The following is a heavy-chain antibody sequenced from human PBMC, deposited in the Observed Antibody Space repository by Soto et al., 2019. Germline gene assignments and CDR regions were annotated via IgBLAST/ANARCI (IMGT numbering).Heavy chain of an antibody. D-gene: IGHD3-3*01. CDR2: ISSSGSTI. CDR3: ARDVLRCLEWSRVGAFDN. V-gene: IGHV3-11*01. Sequence: GGSLRLSCAASGFTFSDYYMSWIRQAPGKGLEWVSYISSSGSTIYYADSVKGRFTISRDNAKNSLYLQMNSLRAEDTAVYYCARDVLRCLEWSRVGAFDNWGQGTMVTVSS. J-gene: IGHJ3*02. CDR1: GFTFSDYY.